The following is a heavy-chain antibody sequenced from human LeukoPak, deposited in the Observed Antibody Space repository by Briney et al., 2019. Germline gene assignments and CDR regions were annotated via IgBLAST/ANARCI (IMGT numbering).Heavy chain of an antibody. CDR3: ARGLWSGYRFDY. D-gene: IGHD3-3*01. CDR2: IIPILGIA. Sequence: SVKVSCKASGGTFSSYAISWVRQAPGQGLEWMGRIIPILGIANYAQKFQGRVTITADKSTSTAYMELSSLRSEDTAVYYCARGLWSGYRFDYWGQGTLVTVSS. J-gene: IGHJ4*02. CDR1: GGTFSSYA. V-gene: IGHV1-69*04.